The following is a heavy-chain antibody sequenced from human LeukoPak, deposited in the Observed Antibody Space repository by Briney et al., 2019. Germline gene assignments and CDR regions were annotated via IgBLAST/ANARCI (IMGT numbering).Heavy chain of an antibody. CDR3: ARDLYRNWFDP. Sequence: GGSLRLSCVASGITFSNYAVSWVRQAPEKGLDWVSVISGSAHKIRYADSAKGRFTISRDNSKNTLYLQMNSLRAEDTAVYYCARDLYRNWFDPWGQGTLVTVSS. D-gene: IGHD4-11*01. CDR1: GITFSNYA. CDR2: ISGSAHKI. V-gene: IGHV3-23*01. J-gene: IGHJ5*02.